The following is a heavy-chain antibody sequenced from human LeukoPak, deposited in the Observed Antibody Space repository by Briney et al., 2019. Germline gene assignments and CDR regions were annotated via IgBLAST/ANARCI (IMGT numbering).Heavy chain of an antibody. Sequence: PSETLSLTCTVSGGSIRDYYWTWIRQPPGMRLEWIGYIYYSGNTNYNPSLISRVTISLDTSKDQFSLKLRSVTAADSAVYYCAGYYAAIDSWGPGTVVTVSS. D-gene: IGHD3-22*01. CDR1: GGSIRDYY. CDR3: AGYYAAIDS. J-gene: IGHJ4*02. CDR2: IYYSGNT. V-gene: IGHV4-59*01.